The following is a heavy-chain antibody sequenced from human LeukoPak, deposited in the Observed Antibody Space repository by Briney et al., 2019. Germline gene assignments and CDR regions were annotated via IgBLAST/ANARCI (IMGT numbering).Heavy chain of an antibody. D-gene: IGHD3-16*02. V-gene: IGHV1-69*05. Sequence: GASVKVSCKASGGTFSSYAISWVRQAPGQGLEWMGGIIPIFGTANYAQKFQGRVTITTDESTSTAYMELSSLRSEDTAVYYCASNVWGSYRQAAFDYWGQGTLVTVSS. CDR2: IIPIFGTA. CDR1: GGTFSSYA. CDR3: ASNVWGSYRQAAFDY. J-gene: IGHJ4*02.